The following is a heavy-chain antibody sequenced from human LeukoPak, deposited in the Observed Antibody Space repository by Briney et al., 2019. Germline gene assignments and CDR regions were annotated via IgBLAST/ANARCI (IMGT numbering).Heavy chain of an antibody. J-gene: IGHJ6*03. D-gene: IGHD3-10*01. CDR2: MSYSGST. CDR3: ARFYTTSQYGSGYMDV. CDR1: GGSISSSSYY. Sequence: SETLSLSCTVSGGSISSSSYYWGWIRQPPGKGLEWIGSMSYSGSTYYNPSLKSRVTIAVDTSKTQFSLKLSSVTAADTAVYYCARFYTTSQYGSGYMDVWGKGTTVTVSS. V-gene: IGHV4-39*01.